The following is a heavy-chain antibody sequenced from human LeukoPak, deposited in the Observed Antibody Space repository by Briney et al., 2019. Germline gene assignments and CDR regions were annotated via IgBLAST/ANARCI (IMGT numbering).Heavy chain of an antibody. D-gene: IGHD3-22*01. CDR3: AKDGSSYYYIYY. V-gene: IGHV3-21*01. Sequence: GGSLRLSCAASGFTFSNYGMNWVRQAPGKGLEWVSSISSSSSYIYYADSVKGRFTVSRDDSKSTLYLQMNSLRADDTAVYYCAKDGSSYYYIYYWGQGTLVTVSS. CDR1: GFTFSNYG. CDR2: ISSSSSYI. J-gene: IGHJ4*02.